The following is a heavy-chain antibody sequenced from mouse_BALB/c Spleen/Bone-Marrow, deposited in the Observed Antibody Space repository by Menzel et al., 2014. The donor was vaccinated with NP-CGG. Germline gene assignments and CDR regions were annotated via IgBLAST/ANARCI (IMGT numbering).Heavy chain of an antibody. J-gene: IGHJ3*01. D-gene: IGHD2-10*02. CDR3: ARDVGYGNYFVY. CDR1: GFTFSDFY. V-gene: IGHV7-1*02. CDR2: SRNKAKYYTT. Sequence: EVQRVESGGGLVQPGDSLRLSCATSGFTFSDFYMDWVRQPPGKRLEWIAASRNKAKYYTTEYSASVKGRFIVSRDTSKSVLYLQINAMRAEDTAIYYCARDVGYGNYFVYWGQGTLVTVSA.